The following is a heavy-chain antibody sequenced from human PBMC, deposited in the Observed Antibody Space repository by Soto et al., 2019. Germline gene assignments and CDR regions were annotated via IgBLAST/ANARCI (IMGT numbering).Heavy chain of an antibody. CDR3: AKNPTGKYYYDSSGQFDY. J-gene: IGHJ4*02. D-gene: IGHD3-22*01. V-gene: IGHV3-23*01. CDR1: GFTFSSYA. Sequence: GGSLRLSCAASGFTFSSYAMSWVRQAPGKGLEWVSAISGSGGSTYYADSVKGRFTISRDNSKNTLYLQMNSLRAEDTAVYYCAKNPTGKYYYDSSGQFDYWGQGTLVTVS. CDR2: ISGSGGST.